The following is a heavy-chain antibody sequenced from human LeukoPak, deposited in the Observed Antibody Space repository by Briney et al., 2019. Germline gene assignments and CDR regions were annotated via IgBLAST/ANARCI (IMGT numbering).Heavy chain of an antibody. CDR1: GYSFTSYA. CDR3: ARSDYDILTGPDY. D-gene: IGHD3-9*01. Sequence: ASVKVSCKASGYSFTSYAINWVRQAPGQGLEWMGWISAYNGNTNYAQKLQGRVTMTTDTSTSTAYMELRSLRSDDTAVYYCARSDYDILTGPDYWGQGTLVTVSS. V-gene: IGHV1-18*01. J-gene: IGHJ4*02. CDR2: ISAYNGNT.